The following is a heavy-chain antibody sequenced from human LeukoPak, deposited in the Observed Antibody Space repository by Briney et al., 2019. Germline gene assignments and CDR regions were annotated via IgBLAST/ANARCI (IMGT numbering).Heavy chain of an antibody. J-gene: IGHJ4*02. V-gene: IGHV4-59*01. D-gene: IGHD3-10*01. CDR3: ARGRGDRRGTSFDY. CDR1: GGSISTYY. CDR2: IYYTGTT. Sequence: PSETLSLTCTVSGGSISTYYWSWIRQPPGKGLEWIAYIYYTGTTTYNPSLKSRVTISIDTSRNQFSLNLNSVTAADTAVYYCARGRGDRRGTSFDYWGQGTLVTVSS.